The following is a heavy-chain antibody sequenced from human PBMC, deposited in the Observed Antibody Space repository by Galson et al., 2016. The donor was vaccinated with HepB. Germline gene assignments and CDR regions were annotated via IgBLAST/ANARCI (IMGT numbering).Heavy chain of an antibody. CDR2: VYDTGNI. Sequence: ETLSLTCTVSGGSFRTYCWSWIRQPPGKGLEWIGCVYDTGNIKYNPSLNSRVIMSADMSKNQRSLRPTSVAAADTAVYYCARELGGNNQFHFFDTWGQGTLVTVSS. J-gene: IGHJ5*02. D-gene: IGHD1-14*01. CDR3: ARELGGNNQFHFFDT. CDR1: GGSFRTYC. V-gene: IGHV4-59*01.